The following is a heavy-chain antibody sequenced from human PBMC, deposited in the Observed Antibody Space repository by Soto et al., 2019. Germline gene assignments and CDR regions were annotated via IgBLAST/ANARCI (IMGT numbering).Heavy chain of an antibody. Sequence: SETLSLTCTVSGGSISSSSYYWGWIRQPPGKGLEWIGSIYYSGSTYYNPSLKSRVTISVDTSKNQFSLKLSSVTAADTAVYYCARASVAGIHTYFDYWGQGTLVTVSS. CDR3: ARASVAGIHTYFDY. CDR2: IYYSGST. V-gene: IGHV4-39*07. CDR1: GGSISSSSYY. D-gene: IGHD6-19*01. J-gene: IGHJ4*02.